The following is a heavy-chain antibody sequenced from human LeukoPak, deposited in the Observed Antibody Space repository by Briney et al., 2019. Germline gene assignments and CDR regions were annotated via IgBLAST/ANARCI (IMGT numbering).Heavy chain of an antibody. J-gene: IGHJ4*02. CDR2: ISSSGSTI. V-gene: IGHV3-11*04. Sequence: RPGGSLRLSCAASGFTFSDYYMSWIRQAPGKGLEWVSYISSSGSTIYYADSVKGRFTISRDNAKNSVYLQMNRLRVEDTAVYYCARRGQLSLGASSLPMYYFDYWGQGSLVTVSS. CDR3: ARRGQLSLGASSLPMYYFDY. D-gene: IGHD3-16*02. CDR1: GFTFSDYY.